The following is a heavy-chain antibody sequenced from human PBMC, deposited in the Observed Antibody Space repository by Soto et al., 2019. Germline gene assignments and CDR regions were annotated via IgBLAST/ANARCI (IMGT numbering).Heavy chain of an antibody. J-gene: IGHJ4*02. V-gene: IGHV3-7*01. D-gene: IGHD3-3*01. Sequence: EVQLVESGGGLVQPGGSLRLSCAASGFPFSSYWMSWVRQAPGKGLEWVANIKEDGSDMYYVDSVKGRFTISRDNAKNSLYLQMNSLRAEDTAVYYCATEVWVYYDFWSGYSEYWGQGTLVTVSS. CDR1: GFPFSSYW. CDR3: ATEVWVYYDFWSGYSEY. CDR2: IKEDGSDM.